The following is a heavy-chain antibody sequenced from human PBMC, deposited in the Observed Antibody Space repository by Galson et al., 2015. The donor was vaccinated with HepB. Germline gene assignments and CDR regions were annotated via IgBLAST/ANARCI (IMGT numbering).Heavy chain of an antibody. V-gene: IGHV6-1*01. J-gene: IGHJ4*02. CDR3: TRGDLEMTY. CDR2: TYYRSKWYN. Sequence: CAISGDSVSKYAAAWRRIRQSPSRGLEWLGRTYYRSKWYNNYAVSVKSRITINPDTTKNQFSLQLNSVTPEDTAVYYCTRGDLEMTYWGQGTLVTVSS. D-gene: IGHD1-1*01. CDR1: GDSVSKYAAA.